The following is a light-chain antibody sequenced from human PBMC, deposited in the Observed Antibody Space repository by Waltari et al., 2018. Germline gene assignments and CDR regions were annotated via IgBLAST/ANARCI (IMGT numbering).Light chain of an antibody. V-gene: IGKV1-5*03. CDR2: RVS. CDR1: QSITNW. Sequence: DIQMTQSPSALSASVGDRVTITCRASQSITNWVAWYQQKPGIPPKLLIYRVSSLEAGVPSRFSGSGTGTEYSLTISSLQPADSATYYCQQYDGHPSTFGQGTKVEIK. CDR3: QQYDGHPST. J-gene: IGKJ1*01.